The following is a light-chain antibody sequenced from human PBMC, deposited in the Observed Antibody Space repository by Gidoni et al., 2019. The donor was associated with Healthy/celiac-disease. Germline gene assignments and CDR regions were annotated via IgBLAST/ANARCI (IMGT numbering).Light chain of an antibody. Sequence: QSVLTQPPSASATPGPRVTISCSGSSANIGSNTVAWYQQPPATAPKLLIYCSNQQPSGVPHRCSGSKSGTSASLAISGLHSEDEADYYCAAWDDSLNSRYVFGTGTKVTVL. J-gene: IGLJ1*01. CDR1: SANIGSNT. CDR2: CSN. CDR3: AAWDDSLNSRYV. V-gene: IGLV1-44*01.